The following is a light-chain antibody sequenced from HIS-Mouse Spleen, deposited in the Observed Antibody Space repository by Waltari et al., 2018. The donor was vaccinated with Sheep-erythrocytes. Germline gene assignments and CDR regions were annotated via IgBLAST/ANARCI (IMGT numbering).Light chain of an antibody. CDR1: SSDVGGYNY. CDR3: CSYAGSYNHV. V-gene: IGLV2-11*01. CDR2: DVS. Sequence: QSALTQPRSVSGPPGQSVTISCTGTSSDVGGYNYVSWSQQHPGKAPKLRIYDVSTRPSGVPDRFSGSKSGNTASLTISGLQAEDEADYYCCSYAGSYNHVFATGTKVTVL. J-gene: IGLJ1*01.